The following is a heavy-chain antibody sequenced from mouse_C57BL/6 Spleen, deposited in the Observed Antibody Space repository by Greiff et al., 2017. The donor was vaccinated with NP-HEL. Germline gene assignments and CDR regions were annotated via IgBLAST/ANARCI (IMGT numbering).Heavy chain of an antibody. CDR1: GFTFSDYG. J-gene: IGHJ2*01. D-gene: IGHD1-1*01. CDR2: ISRGSSTI. V-gene: IGHV5-17*01. CDR3: AREYYCFFDY. Sequence: EVKVVESGGGLVKPGGSLKLSCAASGFTFSDYGMHWVRQAPEKGLEWVAYISRGSSTIYYADTVKGRFTISRDNAKNTLFLQMTSLRSEDTAMYYCAREYYCFFDYWGQGTTLTVSS.